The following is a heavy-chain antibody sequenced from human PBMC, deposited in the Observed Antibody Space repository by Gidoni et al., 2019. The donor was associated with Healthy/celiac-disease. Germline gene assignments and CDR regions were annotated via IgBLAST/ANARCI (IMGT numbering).Heavy chain of an antibody. CDR3: AKGHSGWYFDNGYYYGMDV. CDR2: ISWNSGSI. Sequence: EVQLVESGGGLVQPGRSLRLSCAASGFTFDDYAMHWVRQAPGKGLEWVSGISWNSGSIGYADSVKGRFTISRDNAKNSLYLQMNSLRAEDTALYYCAKGHSGWYFDNGYYYGMDVWGQGTTVTVSS. D-gene: IGHD6-19*01. V-gene: IGHV3-9*01. CDR1: GFTFDDYA. J-gene: IGHJ6*02.